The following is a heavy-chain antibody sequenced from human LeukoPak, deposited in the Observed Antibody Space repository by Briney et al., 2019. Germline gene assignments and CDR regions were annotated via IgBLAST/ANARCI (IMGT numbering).Heavy chain of an antibody. V-gene: IGHV4-38-2*02. CDR3: ARDFLGYSYSYSTFDY. D-gene: IGHD5-18*01. CDR2: IYHSGST. J-gene: IGHJ4*02. Sequence: PSETLSLTCTVSDYSISNGYYWGWIRQPPGKGLEWIGSIYHSGSTYYNPSLKSRVTISVDTSKNQFSLKLSSVTAADTAVYYCARDFLGYSYSYSTFDYWGQGTLVTVSS. CDR1: DYSISNGYY.